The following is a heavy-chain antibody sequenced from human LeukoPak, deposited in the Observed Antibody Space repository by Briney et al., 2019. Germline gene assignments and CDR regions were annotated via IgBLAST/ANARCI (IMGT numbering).Heavy chain of an antibody. CDR1: GYTFTGHY. V-gene: IGHV1-2*02. Sequence: GSGKVSCKAAGYTFTGHYTHWVRHAPGQGLGWMGWFNPNSGGTNYAQKSQSRVTMTTDTSISTAYMELSRLRSDDTAVYYCARVGGSGSYRSNWFDPWGQGTLVTVSS. D-gene: IGHD3-10*01. CDR3: ARVGGSGSYRSNWFDP. CDR2: FNPNSGGT. J-gene: IGHJ5*02.